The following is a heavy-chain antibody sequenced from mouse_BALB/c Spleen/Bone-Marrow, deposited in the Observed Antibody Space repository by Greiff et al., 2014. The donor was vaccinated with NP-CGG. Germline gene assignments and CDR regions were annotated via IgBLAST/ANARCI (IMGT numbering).Heavy chain of an antibody. J-gene: IGHJ3*01. CDR1: GYSFAGYT. CDR3: EGEGYGSSYGFAY. D-gene: IGHD1-1*01. CDR2: INPYNGGS. Sequence: EVQLQQSGPELVKPGASMKISCKASGYSFAGYTMNWVKQSHGKNLEWIGLINPYNGGSSYNQKFKGKATLTVDKSSSTAYMELTSLTAEDSAVYYGEGEGYGSSYGFAYWGEGTLVTVSA. V-gene: IGHV1S135*01.